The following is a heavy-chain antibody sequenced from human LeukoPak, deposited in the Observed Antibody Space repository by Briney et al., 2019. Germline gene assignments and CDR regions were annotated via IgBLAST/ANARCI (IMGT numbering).Heavy chain of an antibody. V-gene: IGHV3-23*01. J-gene: IGHJ6*03. D-gene: IGHD2-2*01. Sequence: PGGSLRLSCDASGFTFSSYAMSWVRQAPGKGLEWVSAISGSGGSTYYADSVKGRFTISRDNSKNTLYLQMNSLRAEDTAVYYCARGVIVPAAAWYYMDVWGKGTTVTVSS. CDR1: GFTFSSYA. CDR2: ISGSGGST. CDR3: ARGVIVPAAAWYYMDV.